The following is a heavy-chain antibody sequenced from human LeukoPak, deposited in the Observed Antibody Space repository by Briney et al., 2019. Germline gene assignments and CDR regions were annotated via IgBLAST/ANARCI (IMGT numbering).Heavy chain of an antibody. J-gene: IGHJ4*02. CDR1: GGSISSTTYY. Sequence: SETLSLTCTVSGGSISSTTYYWGWIRQPPGKGLEWIGYIYYSGSTNYNPSLKSRVTISVDTSKNQFSLKLSSVTAADTAVYYCARCHSSGWYWHYLPQENFAYYFDYWGQGTLVTVSS. V-gene: IGHV4-61*05. CDR2: IYYSGST. CDR3: ARCHSSGWYWHYLPQENFAYYFDY. D-gene: IGHD6-19*01.